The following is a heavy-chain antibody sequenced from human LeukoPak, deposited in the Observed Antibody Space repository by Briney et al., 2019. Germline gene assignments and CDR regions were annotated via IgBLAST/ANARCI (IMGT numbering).Heavy chain of an antibody. J-gene: IGHJ4*02. CDR1: GYTFTSYG. V-gene: IGHV1-18*01. CDR2: ISAYNGNT. D-gene: IGHD6-25*01. CDR3: ARGTSPVYSSGSAY. Sequence: GASVKVSCKASGYTFTSYGISWVRQAPGQGLEWMGWISAYNGNTNYAQKLQGRVTMTTDTSTSTAYMELRSLRSDDTAVYYCARGTSPVYSSGSAYWGQGTLVTVSS.